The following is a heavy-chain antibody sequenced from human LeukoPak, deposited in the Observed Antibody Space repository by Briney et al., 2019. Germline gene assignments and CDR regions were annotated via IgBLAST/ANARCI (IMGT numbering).Heavy chain of an antibody. J-gene: IGHJ6*03. V-gene: IGHV3-48*01. CDR2: ISPGSSAI. CDR1: GLTFSSST. Sequence: GGSLRLSCAASGLTFSSSTMNWVRQAPGKGLEWVSYISPGSSAIYYADSVKGRFTVSRDNTKNSLCLQMNSLRAEDTAVYYCASAVGTVVYYYYMDVWGKGTTVTVSS. D-gene: IGHD2-15*01. CDR3: ASAVGTVVYYYYMDV.